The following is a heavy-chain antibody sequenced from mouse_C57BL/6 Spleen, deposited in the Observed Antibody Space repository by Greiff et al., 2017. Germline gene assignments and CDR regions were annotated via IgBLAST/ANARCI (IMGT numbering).Heavy chain of an antibody. CDR1: GYTFTSYW. J-gene: IGHJ2*01. CDR3: TNSRITTVVADY. D-gene: IGHD1-1*01. V-gene: IGHV1-5*01. CDR2: IYPGNSDT. Sequence: VQLQQSGTVLARPGASVKMSCKTSGYTFTSYWMHWVKQRPGQGLEWIGAIYPGNSDTSYNQKFKGKAKLTAVTSASTAYMELSSLTKEDSAVYYCTNSRITTVVADYWGQGTTLTVSS.